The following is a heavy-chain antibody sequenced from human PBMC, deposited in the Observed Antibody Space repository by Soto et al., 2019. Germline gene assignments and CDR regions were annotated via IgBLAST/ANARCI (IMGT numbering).Heavy chain of an antibody. V-gene: IGHV4-39*01. CDR3: ARHEGMTTSYYYYGLNV. D-gene: IGHD4-4*01. J-gene: IGHJ6*02. CDR1: GGSISSSSYY. CDR2: IFYSGTT. Sequence: SETLSLTCTVSGGSISSSSYYWDWIRQPPGKGLEWIGSIFYSGTTYYNPSLKSRVTISVDTSKNQFSLELSSVTAADTAVYYCARHEGMTTSYYYYGLNVWGRGTKVTVSS.